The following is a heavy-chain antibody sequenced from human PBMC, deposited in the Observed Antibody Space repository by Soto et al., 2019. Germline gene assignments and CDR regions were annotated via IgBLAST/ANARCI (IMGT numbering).Heavy chain of an antibody. V-gene: IGHV3-23*01. CDR2: ISASAVTT. CDR3: AREFYSSSWPVQPGFDP. J-gene: IGHJ5*02. Sequence: PGGSLRLSCEASGFTFGAFAMSWVRQAPGKGLEWVSAISASAVTTYYADSVKGRFTISRDNSKNLFLQMSSLRVEDTAMYYCAREFYSSSWPVQPGFDPWGQGTLVTVSS. CDR1: GFTFGAFA. D-gene: IGHD6-13*01.